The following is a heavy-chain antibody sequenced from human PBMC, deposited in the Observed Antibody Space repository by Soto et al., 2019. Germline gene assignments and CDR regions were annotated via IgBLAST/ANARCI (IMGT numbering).Heavy chain of an antibody. D-gene: IGHD6-13*01. CDR1: GFTFSSYW. J-gene: IGHJ4*02. CDR3: ATAAPFDY. CDR2: INSDGSST. Sequence: EVQLVESGGGLVQPGGSLRLSCAASGFTFSSYWMHWVRQAPGKGLVWVSRINSDGSSTYYANSVKGRFTTSRDNAKNTLYLQMTRLRAADSGVYYCATAAPFDYWGRGTLVTVSS. V-gene: IGHV3-74*01.